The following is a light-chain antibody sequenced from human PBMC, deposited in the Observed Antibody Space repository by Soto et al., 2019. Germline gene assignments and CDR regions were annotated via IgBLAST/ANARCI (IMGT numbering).Light chain of an antibody. CDR3: SSYTSSSAWL. Sequence: QSALTQPASVSGSPGQSITISCTGTSSDVGGYNYVSWYQQHPGKAPKLMMYEVSNRPSGVSNRFSGSKSGNTASLTISGLQAEDEADYDCSSYTSSSAWLFGGGTKVTVL. V-gene: IGLV2-14*01. CDR1: SSDVGGYNY. CDR2: EVS. J-gene: IGLJ3*02.